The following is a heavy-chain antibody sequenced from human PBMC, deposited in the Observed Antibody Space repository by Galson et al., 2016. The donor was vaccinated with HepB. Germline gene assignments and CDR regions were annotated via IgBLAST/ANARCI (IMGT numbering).Heavy chain of an antibody. CDR3: AREADYSPSGVLSGGPKVPTKEWYFDL. D-gene: IGHD3-10*01. CDR1: GYTFAPYT. CDR2: INAGNGNT. J-gene: IGHJ2*01. V-gene: IGHV1-3*01. Sequence: SVKVSCKASGYTFAPYTLHWVRQAPGQRLEWMGWINAGNGNTQYSQNFQGRVSITRDTSANTAYMELSSLSTDDTAVSYCAREADYSPSGVLSGGPKVPTKEWYFDLWGRGTPVTVSS.